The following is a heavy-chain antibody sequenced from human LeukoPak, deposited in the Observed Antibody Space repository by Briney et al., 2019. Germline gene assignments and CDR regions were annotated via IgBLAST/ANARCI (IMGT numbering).Heavy chain of an antibody. J-gene: IGHJ4*02. CDR3: ARQRGLVSTLTELGDY. CDR2: IYPADSDT. D-gene: IGHD5/OR15-5a*01. Sequence: GESLKISCKASGYSFTSHWIAWVRQMPGKGLEWMGIIYPADSDTRYSPSFQGQVTISADKSVTTAYLQWNTLKASDTAIYYCARQRGLVSTLTELGDYRGQGTLVTVSS. V-gene: IGHV5-51*01. CDR1: GYSFTSHW.